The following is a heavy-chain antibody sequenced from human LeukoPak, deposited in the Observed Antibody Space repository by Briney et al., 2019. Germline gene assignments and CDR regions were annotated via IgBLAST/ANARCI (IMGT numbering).Heavy chain of an antibody. Sequence: GGSLRLSCAASGFTFSTFPMHWVRQAPGKGLQWVAVISNEGRHEYYADSAKGRFTISRDNSKNTLFLQMNSLTTEDTAVYYCARGAGTTVYYIDVWGKGTTVTVSS. CDR3: ARGAGTTVYYIDV. CDR2: ISNEGRHE. J-gene: IGHJ6*03. V-gene: IGHV3-30*16. D-gene: IGHD4-17*01. CDR1: GFTFSTFP.